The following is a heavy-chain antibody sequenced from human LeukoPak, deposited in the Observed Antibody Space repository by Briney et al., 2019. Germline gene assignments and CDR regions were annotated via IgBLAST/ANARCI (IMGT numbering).Heavy chain of an antibody. CDR1: GFTFSSYA. Sequence: PGGSLRLSCAASGFTFSSYAMTWVRQAPGKGLEWVSAISGSDYSTYYADSVKGRFTISRDNSKNTLYLQMNSLRAEDTAVYYCAKVTTLTSYYIDYWGQGTLVTVSS. D-gene: IGHD4-17*01. CDR2: ISGSDYST. CDR3: AKVTTLTSYYIDY. J-gene: IGHJ4*02. V-gene: IGHV3-23*01.